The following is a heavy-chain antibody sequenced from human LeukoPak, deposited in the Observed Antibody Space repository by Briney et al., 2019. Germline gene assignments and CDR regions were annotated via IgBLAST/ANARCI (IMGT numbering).Heavy chain of an antibody. Sequence: GGSPRLSCAASGFTFSSYSMNWVRQAPGKGLEWVSSISSSSSYIYYADSVKGRFTISRDSAKDSLYLQMNSLRAEDTAVYYCARGEGPPWELLTLDYWGQGTLVTVSS. V-gene: IGHV3-21*01. CDR1: GFTFSSYS. CDR3: ARGEGPPWELLTLDY. D-gene: IGHD1-26*01. CDR2: ISSSSSYI. J-gene: IGHJ4*02.